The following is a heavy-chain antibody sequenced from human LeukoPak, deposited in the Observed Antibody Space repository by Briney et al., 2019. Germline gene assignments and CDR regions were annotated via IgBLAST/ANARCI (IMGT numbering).Heavy chain of an antibody. D-gene: IGHD6-19*01. CDR3: AKDRAVAGRTDAFDI. Sequence: GGSLRLSCAASGFTFSSYSMSWVRQAPGKGLEWVSAISGSGGSTYYADSVKGRFTISRDNSKNTLYLQMNSLRAEDTAVYYCAKDRAVAGRTDAFDIWGQGTMVTVSS. V-gene: IGHV3-23*01. CDR1: GFTFSSYS. J-gene: IGHJ3*02. CDR2: ISGSGGST.